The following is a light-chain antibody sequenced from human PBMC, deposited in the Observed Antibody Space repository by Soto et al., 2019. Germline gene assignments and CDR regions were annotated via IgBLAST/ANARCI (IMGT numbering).Light chain of an antibody. CDR2: LNSDGSH. J-gene: IGLJ3*02. Sequence: QAVVTQSPSASASLGASVKLTCTLSSGHSSYAIEWHQQQPEKGPRYLMKLNSDGSHSKGDRIPDRFSGSSSGAERYLTISSLQSEDEADYYCQTWGTGIWVFGGGTKLTVL. CDR3: QTWGTGIWV. CDR1: SGHSSYA. V-gene: IGLV4-69*01.